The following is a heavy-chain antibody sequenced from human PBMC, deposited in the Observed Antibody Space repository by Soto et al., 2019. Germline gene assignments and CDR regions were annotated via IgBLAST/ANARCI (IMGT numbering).Heavy chain of an antibody. Sequence: SETLSLTCTVSGGSISSSSYYWGWIRQPPGKGLEWIGSIYYNGSTYYNPSLKSRVTISVDTSKNQFSLKLSSVTAADTAVYYCARQRLERRIDYWGQGTLVTVSS. D-gene: IGHD1-1*01. CDR1: GGSISSSSYY. CDR2: IYYNGST. CDR3: ARQRLERRIDY. V-gene: IGHV4-39*01. J-gene: IGHJ4*02.